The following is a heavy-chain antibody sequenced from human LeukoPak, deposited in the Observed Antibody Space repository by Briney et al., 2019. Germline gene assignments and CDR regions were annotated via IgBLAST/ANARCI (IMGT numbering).Heavy chain of an antibody. CDR3: ARESGWDYSNYVGKNYFDY. V-gene: IGHV4-39*07. Sequence: SETLSLTCTVSGGSISSSSYYWGWIRQPPGKGLEWIGSIYYSGSTYYNPSLKSRVTISVDTSKNQFSLKLSSVTAADTAVYYCARESGWDYSNYVGKNYFDYWGQGTLVTVSS. D-gene: IGHD4-11*01. J-gene: IGHJ4*02. CDR1: GGSISSSSYY. CDR2: IYYSGST.